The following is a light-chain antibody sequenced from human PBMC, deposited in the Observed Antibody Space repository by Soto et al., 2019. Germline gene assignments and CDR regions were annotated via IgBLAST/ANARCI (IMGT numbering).Light chain of an antibody. J-gene: IGLJ3*02. CDR2: NND. Sequence: QSVLTQPPSASGTIGQRVTLSCSGSSSNIGSKTVNWYQQVPGTAPKLLIYNNDQRPSGVPDRFSGSKSGTSASLAINELQSDDEADYYCAAWDNGLNAWVFGGGTKLTVL. CDR1: SSNIGSKT. CDR3: AAWDNGLNAWV. V-gene: IGLV1-44*01.